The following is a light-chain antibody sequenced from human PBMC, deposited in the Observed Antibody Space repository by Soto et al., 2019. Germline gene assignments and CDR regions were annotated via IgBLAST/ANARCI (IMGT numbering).Light chain of an antibody. V-gene: IGKV1-39*01. Sequence: DVQMTQSPSSLSASVGDRVTITCRASQRIRTSLNWYQQKPGKAPKFLIYDASSLQSEVPPRFSGSGSGTDFTLTINDLQPEDFATYYCQQYYSVPPTFGQGTKVEI. CDR2: DAS. CDR1: QRIRTS. CDR3: QQYYSVPPT. J-gene: IGKJ2*01.